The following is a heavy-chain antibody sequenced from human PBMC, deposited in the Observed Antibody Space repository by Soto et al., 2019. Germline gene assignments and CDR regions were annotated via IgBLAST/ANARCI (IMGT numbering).Heavy chain of an antibody. D-gene: IGHD2-8*01. CDR3: ARGDSTDCSNGVCSFFYDHDMDV. V-gene: IGHV1-2*04. J-gene: IGHJ6*02. Sequence: ASVKVSCKASGYSFTDYHIHWVRQAPGQGLEWLGRIHPKSGGTSTAQKFQGWVTMTTDTSISTASMELTRLTSDDTAIYYCARGDSTDCSNGVCSFFYDHDMDVWGQGTTGTVPS. CDR2: IHPKSGGT. CDR1: GYSFTDYH.